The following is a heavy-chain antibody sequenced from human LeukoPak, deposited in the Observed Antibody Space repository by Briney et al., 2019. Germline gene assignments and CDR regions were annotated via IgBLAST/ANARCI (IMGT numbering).Heavy chain of an antibody. CDR2: FDPEDGET. D-gene: IGHD4-17*01. V-gene: IGHV1-24*01. Sequence: ASVKVSCKVSGYTLTELSMHWVRQAPGKGLEWMGGFDPEDGETIYAQKFQGRVTMTTDTSTSTAYMELRSLRSDDTAVYYCARDRDPTVTKGGDAFDIWGQGTMVTVSS. CDR1: GYTLTELS. J-gene: IGHJ3*02. CDR3: ARDRDPTVTKGGDAFDI.